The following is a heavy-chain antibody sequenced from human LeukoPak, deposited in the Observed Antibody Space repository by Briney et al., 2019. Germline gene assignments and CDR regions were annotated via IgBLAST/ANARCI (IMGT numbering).Heavy chain of an antibody. CDR3: ARVRGIVVVPAAEWGWFDP. CDR1: GYTFTDYY. Sequence: ASVKVSCKASGYTFTDYYMHWVRQAPGQGLEWMGWINPNSGGTNYAQKFQGRVTMTRDTSITTAYMELSRLRFDDTAVYYCARVRGIVVVPAAEWGWFDPWGQGTLVTVSS. V-gene: IGHV1-2*02. D-gene: IGHD2-2*01. J-gene: IGHJ5*02. CDR2: INPNSGGT.